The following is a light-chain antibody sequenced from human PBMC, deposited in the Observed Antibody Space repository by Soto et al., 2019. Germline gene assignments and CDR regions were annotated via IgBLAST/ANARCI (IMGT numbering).Light chain of an antibody. V-gene: IGKV1-5*03. J-gene: IGKJ1*01. Sequence: DIQMTQSPSTLSAFVGDRVTITCRASQSISSWLAWYQQKPGKAPKLLIYKASSLESGVPSRFSGSGSGTEFTLTISSPQPDDFATYYCQQYNGFFTFGQGTKVDIK. CDR1: QSISSW. CDR3: QQYNGFFT. CDR2: KAS.